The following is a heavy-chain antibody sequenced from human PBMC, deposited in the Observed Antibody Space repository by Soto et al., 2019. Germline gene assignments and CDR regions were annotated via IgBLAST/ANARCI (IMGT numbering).Heavy chain of an antibody. CDR1: GGSFSGYY. V-gene: IGHV4-34*01. D-gene: IGHD3-10*01. CDR2: INHSGST. Sequence: PSETSLTCAVYGGSFSGYYWSWIRQPPGKGLEWIGEINHSGSTNYNPSLKSRVTISVDTSKNQFSLKLSSVTAADTAVYYCARVRIGDYWGQGTLVTVSS. CDR3: ARVRIGDY. J-gene: IGHJ4*02.